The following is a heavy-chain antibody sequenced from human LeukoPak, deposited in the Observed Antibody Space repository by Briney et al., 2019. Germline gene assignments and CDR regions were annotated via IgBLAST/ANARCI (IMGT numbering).Heavy chain of an antibody. J-gene: IGHJ4*02. CDR1: GGSISSITFY. V-gene: IGHV4-39*01. Sequence: KPSETPSLTCTVSGGSISSITFYWGWIRQPPRKGLEWIGTIYYSGSTHYNPSLKSRVTISVDTSKNQFSLNLSSVTAADTALYYCARGWYASGSYSPPGEWGQGTLVTVSS. CDR2: IYYSGST. CDR3: ARGWYASGSYSPPGE. D-gene: IGHD3-10*01.